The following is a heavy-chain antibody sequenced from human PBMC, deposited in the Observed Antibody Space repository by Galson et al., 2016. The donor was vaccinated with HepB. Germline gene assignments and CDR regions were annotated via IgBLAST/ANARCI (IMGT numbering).Heavy chain of an antibody. D-gene: IGHD6-13*01. J-gene: IGHJ5*02. Sequence: SLRLSCAASGFTFSTYWMHWVRQPPGKGLVWVSRIDPDGGNTEYADSVKGRFTISRDNAKNTLYLQMNGLRAEDTAVYYCARDWYSSPGSWGQGTLVTVSS. V-gene: IGHV3-74*01. CDR3: ARDWYSSPGS. CDR2: IDPDGGNT. CDR1: GFTFSTYW.